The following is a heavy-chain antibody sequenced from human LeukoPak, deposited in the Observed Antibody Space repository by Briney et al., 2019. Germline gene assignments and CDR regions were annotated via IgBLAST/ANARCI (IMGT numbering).Heavy chain of an antibody. Sequence: GESLKISCKGSGYSFTSYWIGWVRQMPGKGLEWMGIIYPGDSDTRYSPSFQGRVTISADKSISTAYLQWSSLKASDTAMYYCASGPIHFKTANYFDYWGQGTLVTVSS. J-gene: IGHJ4*02. CDR3: ASGPIHFKTANYFDY. CDR2: IYPGDSDT. D-gene: IGHD6-25*01. V-gene: IGHV5-51*01. CDR1: GYSFTSYW.